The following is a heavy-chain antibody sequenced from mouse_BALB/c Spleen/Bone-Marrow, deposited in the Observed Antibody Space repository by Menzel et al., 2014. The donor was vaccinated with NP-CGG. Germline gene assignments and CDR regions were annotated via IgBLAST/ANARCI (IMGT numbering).Heavy chain of an antibody. D-gene: IGHD2-4*01. CDR2: IWAGGST. J-gene: IGHJ3*01. CDR3: ARSTMITEGFAY. Sequence: VKLMESGPGLVAPSQSLSFTCTVSGFSLXTYGVHWVRQPPGKGLEWLGVIWAGGSTNYNSALMSRLSISKDNSKSQVFLKMNSLQTDDTAMYYCARSTMITEGFAYWGQGTLVTVSA. CDR1: GFSLXTYG. V-gene: IGHV2-9*02.